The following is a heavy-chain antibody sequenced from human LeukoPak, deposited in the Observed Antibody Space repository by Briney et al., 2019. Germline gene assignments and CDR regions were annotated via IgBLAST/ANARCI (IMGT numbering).Heavy chain of an antibody. CDR3: ARAGHNSNSGGYDF. J-gene: IGHJ4*02. D-gene: IGHD3-22*01. CDR2: IDPDTGDT. Sequence: ASVKVSCKPSGYTFIDHYLHWVRQAPGQGLESLGWIDPDTGDTHYPQKFQGRVTMTRDTSSSTAYMELNRLRSDDTAGYYCARAGHNSNSGGYDFWGLGTLVTVSS. CDR1: GYTFIDHY. V-gene: IGHV1-2*02.